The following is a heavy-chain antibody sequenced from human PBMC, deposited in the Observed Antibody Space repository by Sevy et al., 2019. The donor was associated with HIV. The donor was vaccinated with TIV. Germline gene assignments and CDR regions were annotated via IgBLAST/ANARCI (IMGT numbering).Heavy chain of an antibody. D-gene: IGHD2-8*01. V-gene: IGHV4-39*01. CDR3: VRHLTNYLYWYFDL. Sequence: SETLSLTCTVSGGSISGSTNYWGWIRQSPGKGLEWIGSLYYGGSTYLNPSLKSRVTSSVDTSKNQFSLKLNSVTAADTAVYYCVRHLTNYLYWYFDLWGRGALVTVSS. CDR1: GGSISGSTNY. J-gene: IGHJ2*01. CDR2: LYYGGST.